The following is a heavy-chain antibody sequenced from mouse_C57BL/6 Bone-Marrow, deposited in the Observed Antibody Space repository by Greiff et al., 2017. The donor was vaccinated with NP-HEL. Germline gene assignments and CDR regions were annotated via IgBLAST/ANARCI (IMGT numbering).Heavy chain of an antibody. J-gene: IGHJ3*01. CDR1: GYTFTEYT. Sequence: VQLQQSGAELVKPGASVKLSCKASGYTFTEYTIHWVKQRPGQGLEWIGWFYPGSGSIKYNEKFKDKATLTADKSSSTVYMELSRVTSEDSAVYLCARHDEDYYGGSYAWFAYWGQGTLVTVSA. V-gene: IGHV1-62-2*01. D-gene: IGHD1-1*01. CDR2: FYPGSGSI. CDR3: ARHDEDYYGGSYAWFAY.